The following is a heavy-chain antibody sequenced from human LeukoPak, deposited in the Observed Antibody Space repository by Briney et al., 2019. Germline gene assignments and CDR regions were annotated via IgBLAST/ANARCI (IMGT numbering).Heavy chain of an antibody. CDR2: ISGDGSST. CDR1: GFTLSTYW. V-gene: IGHV3-74*01. Sequence: PGGSLRLSCEASGFTLSTYWIQWVRQAPGKGLVWVSHISGDGSSTTYADSVRGRFTISRDEPKNTLYLQMNSLRGEDTAVYYCARGTYGFDWWGQGTRVTVSS. D-gene: IGHD4-17*01. J-gene: IGHJ4*02. CDR3: ARGTYGFDW.